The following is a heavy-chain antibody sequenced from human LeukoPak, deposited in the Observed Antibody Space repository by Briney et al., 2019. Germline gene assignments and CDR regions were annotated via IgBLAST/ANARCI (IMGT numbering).Heavy chain of an antibody. CDR1: GYSFTSYW. CDR2: IYPGDSDT. D-gene: IGHD6-13*01. V-gene: IGHV5-51*01. CDR3: ARSRSSISLYYFDY. J-gene: IGHJ4*02. Sequence: GESLKISCKGSGYSFTSYWIGWVRPMPGKGLEWIGIIYPGDSDTRYSPSFQGQVTISADKSISTAYLQWSSLKASDTAMYYCARSRSSISLYYFDYWGQGTLVTVSS.